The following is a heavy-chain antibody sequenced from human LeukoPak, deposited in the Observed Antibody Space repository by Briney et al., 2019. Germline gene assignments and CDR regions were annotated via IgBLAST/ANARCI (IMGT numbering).Heavy chain of an antibody. Sequence: SETLSLTCTVSGGSISSYYWSWIRQPPGKGLEWIGYIYYSGSTNYNPSLKSRVTISVDKSKNQFSLKLSSVTAADTAVYYCARVTYYYDSSGYDRDWYFDLWGRGTLVTVSS. CDR2: IYYSGST. V-gene: IGHV4-59*12. D-gene: IGHD3-22*01. CDR3: ARVTYYYDSSGYDRDWYFDL. CDR1: GGSISSYY. J-gene: IGHJ2*01.